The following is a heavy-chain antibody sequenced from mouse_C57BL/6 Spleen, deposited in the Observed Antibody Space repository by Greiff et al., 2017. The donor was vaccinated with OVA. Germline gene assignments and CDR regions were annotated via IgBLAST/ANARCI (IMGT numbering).Heavy chain of an antibody. J-gene: IGHJ3*01. V-gene: IGHV5-17*01. CDR1: GFTFSDYG. CDR2: ISSGSSSL. Sequence: EVMLVESGGGLVKPGGSLKLSCAASGFTFSDYGMHWVRQAPEKGLEWVAYISSGSSSLYYADKVKGRFTISKDNAKNTLFLQITRWSSEDTTMYYSARRFAYWGQGTLVTVSS. CDR3: ARRFAY.